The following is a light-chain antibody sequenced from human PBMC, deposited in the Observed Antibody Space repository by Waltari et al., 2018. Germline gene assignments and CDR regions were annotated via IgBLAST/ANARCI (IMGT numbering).Light chain of an antibody. Sequence: FMLTQPHSVSESPGKTVTISCTLSSGSIASNYVQWYQQRPGSSPTTVIYEDNQRPSGVPVRFSGSIDSSSNSASLTISGLKTEDEADYYCQSYDSSKPWVFGGGTKLTVL. J-gene: IGLJ3*02. CDR3: QSYDSSKPWV. V-gene: IGLV6-57*01. CDR2: EDN. CDR1: SGSIASNY.